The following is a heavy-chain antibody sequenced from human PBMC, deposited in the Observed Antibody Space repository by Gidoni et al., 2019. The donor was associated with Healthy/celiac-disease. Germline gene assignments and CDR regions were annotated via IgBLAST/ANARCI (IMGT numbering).Heavy chain of an antibody. D-gene: IGHD3-22*01. J-gene: IGHJ4*02. V-gene: IGHV3-21*01. CDR1: AVHFSSYS. Sequence: EVQLVEAGGGLVKPGGSLRLACAASAVHFSSYSMNWVRQAPGKGLEWFSSISSISSYIYSADSVKGRFTISRDNANNSLYLQMNSLRAEDTAVYYCQRGGYYYDSSGYPPSDYWGQGPLVTVSS. CDR2: ISSISSYI. CDR3: QRGGYYYDSSGYPPSDY.